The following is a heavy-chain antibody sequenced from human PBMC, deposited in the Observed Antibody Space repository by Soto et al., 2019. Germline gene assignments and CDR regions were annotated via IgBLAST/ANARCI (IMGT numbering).Heavy chain of an antibody. Sequence: SVKVSCKDSGYTFTSYAMHWVRQAPGQRLEWMGWINAGNGNTKYSQKFQGRVTITRDTSASTAYMELSSLRSEDTAVYYCARSIVVVTAADYWGQGTLVTAPQ. CDR3: ARSIVVVTAADY. CDR1: GYTFTSYA. V-gene: IGHV1-3*01. D-gene: IGHD2-21*02. CDR2: INAGNGNT. J-gene: IGHJ4*02.